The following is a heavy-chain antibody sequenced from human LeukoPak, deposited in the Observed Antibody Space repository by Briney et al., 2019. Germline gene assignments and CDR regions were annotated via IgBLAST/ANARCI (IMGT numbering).Heavy chain of an antibody. CDR3: ARDKYYYATGGAFDI. CDR2: IYSGGST. Sequence: GGSLRLSCAASGFTVSSNYMSWVRQAPGKGLEWVSVIYSGGSTYYADSVKGRFTISRDNSKNTLYLQMNSLRAEDTAVYYCARDKYYYATGGAFDIWGQGTMVTASS. J-gene: IGHJ3*02. D-gene: IGHD3-10*01. CDR1: GFTVSSNY. V-gene: IGHV3-53*01.